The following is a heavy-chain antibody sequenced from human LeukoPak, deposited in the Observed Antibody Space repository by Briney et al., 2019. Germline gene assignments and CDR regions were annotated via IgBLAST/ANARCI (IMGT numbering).Heavy chain of an antibody. Sequence: GGSLRLSCAVSGFTFSNYNMNWVRQAPGKGLEWVSYISSSSNTIYYADSVKGRFTISRDNAKNSLYLQMNSLRAEDTAVYYCARGRFLEWLSFDYWGQGALVTVSS. CDR2: ISSSSNTI. CDR3: ARGRFLEWLSFDY. J-gene: IGHJ4*02. CDR1: GFTFSNYN. D-gene: IGHD3-3*01. V-gene: IGHV3-48*01.